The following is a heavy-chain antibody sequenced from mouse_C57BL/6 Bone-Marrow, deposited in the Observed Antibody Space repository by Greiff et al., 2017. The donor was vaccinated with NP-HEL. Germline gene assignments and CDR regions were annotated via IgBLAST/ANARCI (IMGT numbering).Heavy chain of an antibody. CDR3: ARPPLYYGSSYDWYFDV. D-gene: IGHD1-1*01. CDR1: GYTFTSYT. CDR2: INPSSGYT. J-gene: IGHJ1*03. V-gene: IGHV1-4*01. Sequence: QVQLQQSGAELARPGASVKMSCKASGYTFTSYTMHWVKQRPGQGLEWIGYINPSSGYTKYNQKFKDKATLTTDKSSSTAYMQLSSLTSEDSAVYYCARPPLYYGSSYDWYFDVWGTGTTVTVSS.